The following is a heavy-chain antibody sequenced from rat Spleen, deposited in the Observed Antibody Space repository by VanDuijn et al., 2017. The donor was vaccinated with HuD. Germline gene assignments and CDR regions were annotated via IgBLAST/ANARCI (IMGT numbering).Heavy chain of an antibody. V-gene: IGHV5-27*01. Sequence: EVQLVESGGGLVQPGRSLYLSCAASGFTFSDYDMAWVRQAPTKGLEWVASITTSDAGTYYRDSVKGRFIISRDNAKTTLYLQMDSLRSEDTATYYCTTLSLFWGPGTMVTVSS. J-gene: IGHJ1*01. CDR3: TTLSLF. CDR2: ITTSDAGT. CDR1: GFTFSDYD.